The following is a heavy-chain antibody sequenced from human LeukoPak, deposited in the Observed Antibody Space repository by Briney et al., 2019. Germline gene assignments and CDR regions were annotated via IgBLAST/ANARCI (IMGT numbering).Heavy chain of an antibody. Sequence: GASVKVSCKASGYTFTSYYMHWVRQAPGQGLEWMGIINPSGGSTSYAQKFQSRVTMTRDTSTSTVYMELSSLRSEDTAVYYCARSQHPLPVPDYDFWSGYYTVLGLGGGIYGMDVWGQGTTVTVSS. V-gene: IGHV1-46*01. CDR3: ARSQHPLPVPDYDFWSGYYTVLGLGGGIYGMDV. CDR2: INPSGGST. CDR1: GYTFTSYY. D-gene: IGHD3-3*01. J-gene: IGHJ6*02.